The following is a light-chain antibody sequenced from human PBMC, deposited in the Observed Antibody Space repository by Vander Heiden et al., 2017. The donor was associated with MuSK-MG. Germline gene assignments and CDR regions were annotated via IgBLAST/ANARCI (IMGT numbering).Light chain of an antibody. V-gene: IGLV2-14*01. CDR3: SSYKSSSTRGV. J-gene: IGLJ2*01. CDR2: DVT. CDR1: SNDVGGYNY. Sequence: QSALTQPASVSGSPGQSITIPCTGSSNDVGGYNYVSWYQQHPGKAPKLMIYDVTHRPSGVSNRFSGSKSGNTASLTISGLQPEDEADYYCSSYKSSSTRGVFGGGTKLTVL.